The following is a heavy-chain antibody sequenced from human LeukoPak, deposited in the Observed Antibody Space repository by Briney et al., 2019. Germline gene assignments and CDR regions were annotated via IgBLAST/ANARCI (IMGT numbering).Heavy chain of an antibody. CDR1: GGTFSSYA. J-gene: IGHJ3*02. D-gene: IGHD2-2*01. Sequence: SVKVSCKASGGTFSSYAISWVRQAPGQGLEWMGGIIPIFGTANYAQKFQGRATITADKSTSTAYMELSSLRSEDTAVYYCASLGYCSSTSCYAFDIWGQGTMVTVSS. V-gene: IGHV1-69*06. CDR3: ASLGYCSSTSCYAFDI. CDR2: IIPIFGTA.